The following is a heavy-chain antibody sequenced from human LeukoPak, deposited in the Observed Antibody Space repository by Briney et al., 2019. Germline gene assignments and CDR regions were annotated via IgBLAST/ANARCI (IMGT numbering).Heavy chain of an antibody. V-gene: IGHV4-39*01. D-gene: IGHD2-15*01. CDR2: IYYNEDT. CDR1: GVDIYSSTYY. CDR3: ARQLAAGNDAFDI. J-gene: IGHJ3*02. Sequence: PSETLSLTCTVSGVDIYSSTYYWAWIRQPPGKGLEFIGSIYYNEDTYSNPSLKSRLTISVDTSTNQFSLRLNSVTAADTAVYFCARQLAAGNDAFDICGHGTMVTVSS.